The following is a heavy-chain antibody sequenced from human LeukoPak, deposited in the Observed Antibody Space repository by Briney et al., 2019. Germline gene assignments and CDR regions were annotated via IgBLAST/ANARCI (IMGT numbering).Heavy chain of an antibody. J-gene: IGHJ4*02. V-gene: IGHV4-61*02. Sequence: SETLSLTCTVSGGSISSGSYYWSWIRQPAGKGLEWIGRIYTTGSTNYNPSLKSRVTISVDTSQNQCSLRLSSVTAADTAVYYCARGSLGREVSAFFKNWGQGILVTVSS. CDR2: IYTTGST. CDR3: ARGSLGREVSAFFKN. CDR1: GGSISSGSYY. D-gene: IGHD5/OR15-5a*01.